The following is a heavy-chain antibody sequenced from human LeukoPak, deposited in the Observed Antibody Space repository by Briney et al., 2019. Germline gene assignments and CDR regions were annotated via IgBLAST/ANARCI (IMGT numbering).Heavy chain of an antibody. J-gene: IGHJ4*02. Sequence: SETLSLTCAVYDRSFSGYYWTWIRQPPGKGLEWIGEINHSGSTNYNPSLKSRVTISVDTSKNQFSLKLTSVTAADTAVYYCARVHGYYDILTGYYRYYFGYWGQGTLVTVSS. D-gene: IGHD3-9*01. V-gene: IGHV4-34*01. CDR2: INHSGST. CDR3: ARVHGYYDILTGYYRYYFGY. CDR1: DRSFSGYY.